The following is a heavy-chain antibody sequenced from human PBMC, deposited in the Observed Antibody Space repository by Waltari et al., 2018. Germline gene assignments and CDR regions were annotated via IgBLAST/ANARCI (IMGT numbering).Heavy chain of an antibody. V-gene: IGHV3-23*01. Sequence: EVQLLASGGGLVQPGGSLRLSCAASGFTFSNYAMSWVRQAPGKGLEWVSAISGSGDNTFYVDSVKGRFTISRDNSKNTLYLQMNSLRAEDTAVYYCAKHLTLVRGIGPYFDYWGQGTLVTVSS. J-gene: IGHJ4*02. CDR2: ISGSGDNT. D-gene: IGHD3-10*01. CDR3: AKHLTLVRGIGPYFDY. CDR1: GFTFSNYA.